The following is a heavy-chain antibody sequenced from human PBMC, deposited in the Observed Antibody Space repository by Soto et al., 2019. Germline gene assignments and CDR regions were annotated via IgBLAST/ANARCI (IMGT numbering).Heavy chain of an antibody. D-gene: IGHD3-3*02. V-gene: IGHV3-7*01. Sequence: GGSLRLSCEISVSTFSNSWMTWVRQAPGKGLEWVANIKEDGSEIYYVDSVKGRFTISRDNAKNSLFLQMNSLRVEDTAVYYCARGWAFLNYWGQGMLVTVSS. J-gene: IGHJ4*02. CDR1: VSTFSNSW. CDR2: IKEDGSEI. CDR3: ARGWAFLNY.